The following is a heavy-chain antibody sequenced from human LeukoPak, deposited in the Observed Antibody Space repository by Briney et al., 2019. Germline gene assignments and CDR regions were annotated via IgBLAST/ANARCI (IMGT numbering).Heavy chain of an antibody. CDR2: INHSGST. D-gene: IGHD3-10*01. CDR3: ARDMSYYGSGSYTSGTNWFDP. CDR1: GGSFSGYY. J-gene: IGHJ5*02. Sequence: RSSETLSLTCAVYGGSFSGYYWSWIRQPPGKGLEWIGEINHSGSTNYNPSLKSRVTISVDTSKNQFSLKLSSVTAADTAVYYCARDMSYYGSGSYTSGTNWFDPWGQGTLVTVSS. V-gene: IGHV4-34*01.